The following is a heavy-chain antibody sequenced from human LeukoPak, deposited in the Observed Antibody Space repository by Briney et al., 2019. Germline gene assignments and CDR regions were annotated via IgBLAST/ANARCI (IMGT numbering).Heavy chain of an antibody. J-gene: IGHJ4*02. V-gene: IGHV3-23*01. CDR1: GFTFSTYG. Sequence: PGGTLRLSCAASGFTFSTYGRNWVRQAPGKGLEWVSSMSGSGGITFYADSVKGRFMISRDNSKNTLYLQMNRLRAEDAAVYYCAKAPVTTCSGAYCYPFDYWGQGTLVTVSS. D-gene: IGHD2-21*01. CDR3: AKAPVTTCSGAYCYPFDY. CDR2: MSGSGGIT.